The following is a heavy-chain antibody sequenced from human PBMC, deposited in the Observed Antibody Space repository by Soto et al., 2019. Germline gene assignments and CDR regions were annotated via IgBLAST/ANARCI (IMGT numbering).Heavy chain of an antibody. CDR2: ISWNSGSI. J-gene: IGHJ4*02. Sequence: EVQLVESGGGLVQPGRSLRLSCAASGFTFDDYAMHWVRQAPGKGLEWVSGISWNSGSIGYADSVKGRFTISRDNAKNSLYLQMTSLRAEDTALYYCAKDRGLVLSFYFDYWGQGTLVTVYS. V-gene: IGHV3-9*01. CDR3: AKDRGLVLSFYFDY. D-gene: IGHD6-19*01. CDR1: GFTFDDYA.